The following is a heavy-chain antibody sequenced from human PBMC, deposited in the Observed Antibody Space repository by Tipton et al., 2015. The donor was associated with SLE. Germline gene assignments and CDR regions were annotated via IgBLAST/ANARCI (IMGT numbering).Heavy chain of an antibody. Sequence: TLSLTCTVSGGSISSHYWSWIRQPPGKGLEWIGSCYQSGNTFYKPSLNSRVTISVDTSRNQFSLRLNSVTAADTAVYYCARQKGYYYYMDVWGKGTTVIVSS. V-gene: IGHV4-59*05. CDR1: GGSISSHY. J-gene: IGHJ6*03. CDR3: ARQKGYYYYMDV. CDR2: CYQSGNT.